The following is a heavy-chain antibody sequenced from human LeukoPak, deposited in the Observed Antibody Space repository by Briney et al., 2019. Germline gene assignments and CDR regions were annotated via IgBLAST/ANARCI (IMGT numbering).Heavy chain of an antibody. V-gene: IGHV3-48*04. Sequence: PGGSLRLSCAASGFTFSSYSMNWVRQAPGKGLEWVSYISSSSSTIYYADSVKGRFTISRDNAKNSLYLQMNSLRAEDTAVYYCARGGYYYRFGNDYWGQGTLVTVSS. D-gene: IGHD3-10*01. J-gene: IGHJ4*02. CDR3: ARGGYYYRFGNDY. CDR1: GFTFSSYS. CDR2: ISSSSSTI.